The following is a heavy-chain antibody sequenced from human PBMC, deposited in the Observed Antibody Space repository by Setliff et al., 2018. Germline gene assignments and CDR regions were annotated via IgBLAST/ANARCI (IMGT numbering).Heavy chain of an antibody. J-gene: IGHJ4*02. CDR1: AHIFKSYG. CDR3: ARDAHDYDSSENPIVDY. D-gene: IGHD3-22*01. V-gene: IGHV1-18*01. Sequence: ASVKVSCKASAHIFKSYGISWVRQAPGQGLEWMGWISPYNGNTKYAQKFQGRVTMTADTSTSTAYMELRSLRFDDTAVYYCARDAHDYDSSENPIVDYWGQGTLVTVSS. CDR2: ISPYNGNT.